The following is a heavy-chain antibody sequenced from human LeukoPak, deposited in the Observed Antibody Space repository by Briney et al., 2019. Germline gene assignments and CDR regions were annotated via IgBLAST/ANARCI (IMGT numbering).Heavy chain of an antibody. CDR1: GGTFISYA. CDR2: IIPIFGTA. D-gene: IGHD1-26*01. J-gene: IGHJ4*02. Sequence: GASVKVSCKASGGTFISYAISWVRQAPGQGLEWMGGIIPIFGTANYAQKFQGRVTITADESTSTACMELSSLRSEDTAVYYCARGDLSVSGSALAFDYWGQGTLVTVSS. CDR3: ARGDLSVSGSALAFDY. V-gene: IGHV1-69*13.